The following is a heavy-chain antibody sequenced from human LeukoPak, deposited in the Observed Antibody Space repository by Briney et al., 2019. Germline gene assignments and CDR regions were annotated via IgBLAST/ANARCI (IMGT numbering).Heavy chain of an antibody. D-gene: IGHD3-9*01. CDR3: ARDYDILTGWDFDY. Sequence: GGSLRLSCAASGFTFSSSWMTWVRQAPGKGLEWVASINQDGGEIHYVDSVKGRFTISRDNAKNTLYLQMNSLRAEDTAVYYCARDYDILTGWDFDYWGQGTLVTVSS. J-gene: IGHJ4*02. CDR1: GFTFSSSW. CDR2: INQDGGEI. V-gene: IGHV3-7*01.